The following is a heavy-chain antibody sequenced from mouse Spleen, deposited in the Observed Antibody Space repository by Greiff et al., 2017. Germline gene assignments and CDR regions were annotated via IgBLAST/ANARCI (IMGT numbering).Heavy chain of an antibody. Sequence: ESGPGLVKPSQSLSLTCSVTGYSITSGYYWNWIRQFPGNKLEWMGYISYDGSNNYNPSLKNRISITRDTSKNQFFLKLNSVTTEDTATYYCARDRNWVYFDYWGQGTTLTVSS. J-gene: IGHJ2*01. CDR2: ISYDGSN. V-gene: IGHV3-6*01. CDR3: ARDRNWVYFDY. D-gene: IGHD4-1*01. CDR1: GYSITSGYY.